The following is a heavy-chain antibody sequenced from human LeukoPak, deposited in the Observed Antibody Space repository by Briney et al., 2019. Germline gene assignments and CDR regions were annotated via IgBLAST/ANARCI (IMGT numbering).Heavy chain of an antibody. V-gene: IGHV5-10-1*01. D-gene: IGHD6-6*01. Sequence: GESLQISCKGSGYSFTSYWISWVRQMPGKGLEWMGRIDPSDSYTNSSPSFQGHVTISADKSISTAYLQWSSLKASDTAMYYCARRVSSSGWFDPWGQGTLVTVSS. CDR1: GYSFTSYW. CDR2: IDPSDSYT. CDR3: ARRVSSSGWFDP. J-gene: IGHJ5*02.